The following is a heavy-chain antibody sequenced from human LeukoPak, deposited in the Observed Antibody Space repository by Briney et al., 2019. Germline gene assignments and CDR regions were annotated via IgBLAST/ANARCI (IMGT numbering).Heavy chain of an antibody. V-gene: IGHV3-11*01. D-gene: IGHD5-12*01. J-gene: IGHJ4*02. CDR3: ACGFRYLGHDF. CDR1: AFTLGDFY. CDR2: ISNVGLTT. Sequence: GGSLRLSCTASAFTLGDFYMSWIRQAPGKGLEWIAYISNVGLTTYYAESVKGRFTISRDNAKNSLYLQMNSLRAEDTAVYYCACGFRYLGHDFWGQGTLVTVSS.